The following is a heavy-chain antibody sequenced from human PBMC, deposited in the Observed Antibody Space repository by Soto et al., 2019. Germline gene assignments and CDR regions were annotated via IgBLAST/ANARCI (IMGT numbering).Heavy chain of an antibody. CDR1: GYTFTGYY. D-gene: IGHD6-13*01. Sequence: ASVKVSCKASGYTFTGYYMHWVRQAPGQGLEWMGWINPNSGGTNYAQKFQGWVTMTRDTSISTAYIELSRLRSDDTAVYYCATSITGYSSSWYDNYYYGMDVWGQGTTVTVSS. V-gene: IGHV1-2*04. CDR3: ATSITGYSSSWYDNYYYGMDV. J-gene: IGHJ6*02. CDR2: INPNSGGT.